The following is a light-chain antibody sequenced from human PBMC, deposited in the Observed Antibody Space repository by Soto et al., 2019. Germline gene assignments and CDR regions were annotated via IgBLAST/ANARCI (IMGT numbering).Light chain of an antibody. CDR2: AAS. V-gene: IGKV1-9*01. CDR1: QGISSY. J-gene: IGKJ2*01. CDR3: QQLNSSHQT. Sequence: DIPLTQSPSFLSASVGDRVTITCRASQGISSYLAWYQQKPGKAPKLLIYAASTLQSGVPSRFSGSGSGTEFTLTISSLQPEDFATYFCQQLNSSHQTFGQGTNLEI.